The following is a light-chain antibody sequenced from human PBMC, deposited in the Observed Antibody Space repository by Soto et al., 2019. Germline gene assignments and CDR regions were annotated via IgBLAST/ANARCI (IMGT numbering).Light chain of an antibody. CDR2: GAS. J-gene: IGKJ1*01. Sequence: ENVFTQSPGTLSLSPGERAPLSCRASQSVSSSYLAWYQQKPGQAPRLLIYGASSRATGIPDRFSGSGSGTDLTLTISRLEPEDFAVYYCQQYISSPLTFGQGTKVDIK. V-gene: IGKV3-20*01. CDR1: QSVSSSY. CDR3: QQYISSPLT.